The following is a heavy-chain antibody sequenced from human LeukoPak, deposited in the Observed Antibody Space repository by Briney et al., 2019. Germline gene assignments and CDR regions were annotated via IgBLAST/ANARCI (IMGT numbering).Heavy chain of an antibody. CDR1: GFTFSSYG. J-gene: IGHJ4*02. CDR2: ISYDGSNK. V-gene: IGHV3-30*18. Sequence: PGGSLRLSCAASGFTFSSYGMHWVRLAPGKGLEWVAVISYDGSNKYYADSVKGRFTISRDNSKNTLYLQMNSLRAEDTAVYYCAKLGDYYGSGTYPDYWGQGTLVTVSS. D-gene: IGHD3-10*01. CDR3: AKLGDYYGSGTYPDY.